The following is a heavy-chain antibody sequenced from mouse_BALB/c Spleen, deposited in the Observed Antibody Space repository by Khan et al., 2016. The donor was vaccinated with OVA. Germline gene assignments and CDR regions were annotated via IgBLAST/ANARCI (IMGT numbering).Heavy chain of an antibody. J-gene: IGHJ3*01. CDR3: VSSGAYYRNDGWFAY. CDR2: INPSNGYT. CDR1: GYTFTSYT. V-gene: IGHV1-4*01. D-gene: IGHD2-14*01. Sequence: VQLQESGAELARPGASVKMSCKASGYTFTSYTIHWIKMRPGQGLEWIGYINPSNGYTNYNQKFKDKATLTADKSSTTAYMQLSSLTSDDSAVYNCVSSGAYYRNDGWFAYWGLGTLVTVSA.